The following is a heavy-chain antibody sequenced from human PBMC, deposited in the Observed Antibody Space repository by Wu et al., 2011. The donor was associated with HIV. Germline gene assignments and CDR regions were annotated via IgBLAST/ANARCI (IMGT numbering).Heavy chain of an antibody. CDR3: ARSGEAAEYYYYYMNV. V-gene: IGHV1-69*14. Sequence: QVQLVQSGAEVKKPGSSVKVSCKASGDSLTKYAFSWVRQAPGQGLEWMGGIIPNSGTTNYARKFQGRVTVSADRSTTTVHMELRSLRSEDTAVYYCARSGEAAEYYYYYMNVWAQGPRSPSP. CDR2: IIPNSGTT. J-gene: IGHJ6*03. CDR1: GDSLTKYA. D-gene: IGHD2-15*01.